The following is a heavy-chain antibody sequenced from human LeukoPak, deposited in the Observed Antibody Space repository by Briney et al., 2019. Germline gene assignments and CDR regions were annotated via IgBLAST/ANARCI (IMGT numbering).Heavy chain of an antibody. CDR1: GGSISSYY. CDR3: ARGRRGYYYDSSGYETDY. CDR2: IYYSGST. Sequence: SETLSLTCTVSGGSISSYYWSWIRQPPGKGLEWIGYIYYSGSTNYNPSLKSRVTISVDTSKNQFSLKLSSVTAADTAVYYCARGRRGYYYDSSGYETDYWGQGTLVTVSS. J-gene: IGHJ4*02. V-gene: IGHV4-59*12. D-gene: IGHD3-22*01.